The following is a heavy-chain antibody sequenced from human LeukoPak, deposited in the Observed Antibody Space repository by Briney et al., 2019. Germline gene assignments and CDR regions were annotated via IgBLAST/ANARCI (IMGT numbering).Heavy chain of an antibody. CDR1: GGSFSGYY. D-gene: IGHD3-16*02. Sequence: SETLSLTCAVYGGSFSGYYWSWIRQPPGKGLEWIGEINHSGSANYNPSLKSRVTISVDTSKNQFSLKLSSVTAADTAVYYCARGYVITFGGVIVRHPLDDWGQGTLVTVSS. CDR3: ARGYVITFGGVIVRHPLDD. V-gene: IGHV4-34*01. CDR2: INHSGSA. J-gene: IGHJ4*02.